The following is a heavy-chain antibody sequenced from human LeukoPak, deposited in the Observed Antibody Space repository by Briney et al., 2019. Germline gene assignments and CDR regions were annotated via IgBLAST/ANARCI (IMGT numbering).Heavy chain of an antibody. Sequence: GASVKVSCKASGYTFTGYYMHWVRQAPGQGLKWMGWINPNSGGTNYAQKFQGRVTMTRDTSISTAYMELSRLRSDDTAVYYCARDLGRYCSSTSCWGYYFDYWGQGTLVTVSS. CDR2: INPNSGGT. V-gene: IGHV1-2*02. CDR3: ARDLGRYCSSTSCWGYYFDY. CDR1: GYTFTGYY. J-gene: IGHJ4*02. D-gene: IGHD2-2*01.